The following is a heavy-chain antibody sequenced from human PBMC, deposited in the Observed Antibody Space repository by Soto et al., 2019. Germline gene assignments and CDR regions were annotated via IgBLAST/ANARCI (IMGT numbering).Heavy chain of an antibody. J-gene: IGHJ4*02. V-gene: IGHV1-46*01. CDR1: GYTFTSYY. Sequence: GASVKVSCKASGYTFTSYYMHWVRQAPGQGLEWMGIINPSGGSTSYVQKFQGRVTMTRDTSTSTVYMELSSLRSEDTAVYYCARDLEINYYYGSGSYSYFDYWGQGTLVTVS. CDR3: ARDLEINYYYGSGSYSYFDY. CDR2: INPSGGST. D-gene: IGHD3-10*01.